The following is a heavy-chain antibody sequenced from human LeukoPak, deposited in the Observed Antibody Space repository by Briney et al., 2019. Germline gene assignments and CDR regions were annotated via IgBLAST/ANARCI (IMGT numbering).Heavy chain of an antibody. V-gene: IGHV1-69*05. CDR2: IIAIFVTA. CDR3: ARAYYYDSSRPFDI. D-gene: IGHD3-22*01. J-gene: IGHJ3*02. CDR1: VGTFSSYA. Sequence: GASVKVSCKASVGTFSSYAISWVRQAPGQERDGVGRIIAIFVTANYEQQSEGRDTITTDESTSTAYMELSSLRSEDTAVYYCARAYYYDSSRPFDIWGQGTMVTVSS.